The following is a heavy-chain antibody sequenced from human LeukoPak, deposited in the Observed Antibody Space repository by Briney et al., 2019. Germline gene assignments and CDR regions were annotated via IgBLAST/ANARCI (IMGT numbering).Heavy chain of an antibody. CDR1: GGSISSYY. CDR3: ARNAGDF. D-gene: IGHD6-13*01. V-gene: IGHV4-59*12. CDR2: IYYSGST. Sequence: SETLSLTCTVSGGSISSYYWSWIRQPPGKGLEWIGYIYYSGSTNYNPSLKSRVTISVDTSKNQFSLKLSSVTAADTAVYYCARNAGDFWGQGTLVTVSS. J-gene: IGHJ4*02.